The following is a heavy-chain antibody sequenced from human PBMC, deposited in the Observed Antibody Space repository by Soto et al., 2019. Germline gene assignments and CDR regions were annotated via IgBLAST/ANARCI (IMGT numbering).Heavy chain of an antibody. CDR3: AKDSTFAS. V-gene: IGHV1-2*02. CDR1: GYTFTGNY. Sequence: ASVKGYCKASGYTFTGNYLHWVRQAPGQGLEWMGWINPNSGGTNYAQSFQGRVTMTRNTSISTAYMELTTLRSDDTAVYYCAKDSTFASWGQGTLVTVSS. CDR2: INPNSGGT. J-gene: IGHJ5*02.